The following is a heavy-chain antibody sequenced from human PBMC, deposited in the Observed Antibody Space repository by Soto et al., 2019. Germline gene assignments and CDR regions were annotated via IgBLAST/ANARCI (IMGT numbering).Heavy chain of an antibody. CDR3: APSEGGDRWGGFAY. J-gene: IGHJ4*02. CDR2: ISGSGGST. V-gene: IGHV3-23*01. D-gene: IGHD4-17*01. Sequence: EVQLLESGGGLVQPGGSLRLSCAASGFTFSSYAMSWVRQAPGKGLEWVSAISGSGGSTYYADSVKGRFTISRDNSKNTLYLLMNSLSGKDTAVYYCAPSEGGDRWGGFAYWGQGTLVTVSS. CDR1: GFTFSSYA.